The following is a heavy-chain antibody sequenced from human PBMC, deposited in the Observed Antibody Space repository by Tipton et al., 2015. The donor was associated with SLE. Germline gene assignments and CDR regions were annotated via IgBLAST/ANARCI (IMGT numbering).Heavy chain of an antibody. CDR1: GYTFTYYG. J-gene: IGHJ3*02. Sequence: QLVQSGAEVKKPGASVKVSCKASGYTFTYYGISWVRQAPGQGLEWMGWISVYNGNTNSVQKLQGRVTMTTDTSTRTAYMELRNLRSDDTAAYYCARDRAGAYGRGWYSYDAFGIWCQGPLVTV. V-gene: IGHV1-18*01. CDR2: ISVYNGNT. CDR3: ARDRAGAYGRGWYSYDAFGI. D-gene: IGHD6-19*01.